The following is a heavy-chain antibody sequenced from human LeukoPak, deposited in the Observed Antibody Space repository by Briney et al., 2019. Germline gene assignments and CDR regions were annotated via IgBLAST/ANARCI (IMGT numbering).Heavy chain of an antibody. CDR3: VRSGYDYDWFDP. J-gene: IGHJ5*02. CDR1: GGSFSDYS. CDR2: IIAILDTA. V-gene: IGHV1-69*08. D-gene: IGHD5-12*01. Sequence: SVKVSCKASGGSFSDYSISWVRQAPGQGLEWMGRIIAILDTAHYAQKFQGRFTITADKSTTTVYMELSSLRSDDTAVYYCVRSGYDYDWFDPWGQGTLVTVSS.